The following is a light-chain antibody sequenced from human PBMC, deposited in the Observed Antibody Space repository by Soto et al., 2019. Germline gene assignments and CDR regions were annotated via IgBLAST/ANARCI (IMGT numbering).Light chain of an antibody. J-gene: IGLJ2*01. CDR1: KLAYKY. CDR2: QDT. V-gene: IGLV3-1*01. Sequence: SSELTQPPSVSVSPGQTASITCSGDKLAYKYVYWYQLKPGQSPVLVIFQDTKRPSGIPQRFSASNSENTATLTISGTQAMDEADYYCQAWDRSVVFGGGTKLTVL. CDR3: QAWDRSVV.